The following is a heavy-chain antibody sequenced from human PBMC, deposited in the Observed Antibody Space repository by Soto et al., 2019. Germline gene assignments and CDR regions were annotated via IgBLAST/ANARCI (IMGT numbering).Heavy chain of an antibody. CDR1: GASISSGDFY. D-gene: IGHD6-13*01. CDR3: ATDLSSSHWYFYL. J-gene: IGHJ2*01. CDR2: IYYSGTP. Sequence: QVQLQESGPGLVKPSQTLALTCTVSGASISSGDFYWSWIRQHPGKGLEWIGYIYYSGTPYYNPSLKSRVTISADSSKNQFSLNLMSVTAADTAVYFCATDLSSSHWYFYLWGRGTLVTVSS. V-gene: IGHV4-31*03.